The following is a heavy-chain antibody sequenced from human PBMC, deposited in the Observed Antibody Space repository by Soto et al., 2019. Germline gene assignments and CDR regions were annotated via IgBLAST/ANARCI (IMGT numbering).Heavy chain of an antibody. V-gene: IGHV3-30*18. J-gene: IGHJ4*02. Sequence: QVQLVESGGGVVQPGRSLRLSCAASGFTFNSYGMHWVRQAPGKGLEWVAVKSYDGTITYYGDSVKGRFTISRDSSKNMLYLQMNSLRAEDTAVYYCAKGGSYMSAIDYWGQGTLVTVSS. D-gene: IGHD3-16*01. CDR3: AKGGSYMSAIDY. CDR2: KSYDGTIT. CDR1: GFTFNSYG.